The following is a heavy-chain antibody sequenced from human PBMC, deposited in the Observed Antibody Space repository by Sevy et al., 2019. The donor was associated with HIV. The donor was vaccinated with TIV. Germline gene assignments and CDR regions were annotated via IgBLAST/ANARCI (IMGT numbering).Heavy chain of an antibody. CDR1: GFTFSNYW. Sequence: GGSLRLSCAASGFTFSNYWMTWVRQAPGKGLEWVANIKRDGSEKYYVDSVKGRFTISRDNAKNSLYLQMNSLRADDTAVYYCARVKDDSSGYRFDYWGQGTLVTVSS. CDR3: ARVKDDSSGYRFDY. J-gene: IGHJ4*02. V-gene: IGHV3-7*01. D-gene: IGHD3-22*01. CDR2: IKRDGSEK.